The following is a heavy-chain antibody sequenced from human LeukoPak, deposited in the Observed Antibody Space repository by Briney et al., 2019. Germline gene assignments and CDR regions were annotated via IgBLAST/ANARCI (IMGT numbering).Heavy chain of an antibody. J-gene: IGHJ6*03. CDR2: IYYSGST. V-gene: IGHV4-59*12. CDR3: ARRSKYYDYSNTHYYYYYYMDV. D-gene: IGHD4-11*01. CDR1: GGSISSYY. Sequence: PSETLSLTCTVSGGSISSYYWSWIRQPPGKGLEWIGYIYYSGSTNYNPSLKSRVTISVDTSKNQFSLKLSSVTAADTAVYYCARRSKYYDYSNTHYYYYYYMDVWGQGTTVTVSS.